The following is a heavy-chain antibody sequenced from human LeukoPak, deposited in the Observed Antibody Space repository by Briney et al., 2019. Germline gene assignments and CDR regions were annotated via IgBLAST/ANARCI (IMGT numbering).Heavy chain of an antibody. CDR1: GGTFSSYA. Sequence: SCKASGGTFSSYAISWVRQAPGKGLEWVAVIWYDGSNKYYADSVKGRFTISRDNSKNTLYLQMNSLRAEDTAVYYCARDRYYGSGSYYNFYYFDYWGQGTLVTVSS. J-gene: IGHJ4*02. D-gene: IGHD3-10*01. CDR3: ARDRYYGSGSYYNFYYFDY. CDR2: IWYDGSNK. V-gene: IGHV3-33*01.